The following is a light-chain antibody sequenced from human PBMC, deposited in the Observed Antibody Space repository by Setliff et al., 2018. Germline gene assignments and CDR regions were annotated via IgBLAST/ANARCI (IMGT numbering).Light chain of an antibody. J-gene: IGLJ1*01. CDR2: EVS. V-gene: IGLV2-14*02. CDR3: TSYTDITTV. Sequence: QSALAQPASVSGSPGQSITISCTGTSSDVGGYNLVSWYQQFPGKAPKLMIYEVSRRPSGVSNRFSGSKSGNTASLAISGLQAEDEADYYCTSYTDITTVFGSGTKVTVL. CDR1: SSDVGGYNL.